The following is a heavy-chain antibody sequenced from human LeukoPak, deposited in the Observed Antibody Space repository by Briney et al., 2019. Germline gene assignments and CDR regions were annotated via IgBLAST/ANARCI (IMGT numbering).Heavy chain of an antibody. Sequence: GGSLRLSCAAYGFTFSDYYMSWIRQAPGKGLEWVSYISSSGSTIYYADSVKGRFTISRDNAKNSLYLQMNSLRAEDTAVYYCARVGSSSWSTRYDYWGQGTLVTVSS. CDR3: ARVGSSSWSTRYDY. V-gene: IGHV3-11*04. D-gene: IGHD6-13*01. CDR2: ISSSGSTI. J-gene: IGHJ4*02. CDR1: GFTFSDYY.